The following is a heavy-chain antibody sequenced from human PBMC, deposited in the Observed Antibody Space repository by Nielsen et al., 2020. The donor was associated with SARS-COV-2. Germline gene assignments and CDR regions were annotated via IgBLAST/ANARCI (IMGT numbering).Heavy chain of an antibody. CDR1: GYTFTGYY. J-gene: IGHJ4*02. CDR2: INPNSGGT. Sequence: ASVKVSCKASGYTFTGYYMHWVRQAPGQGLEWMGWINPNSGGTNYAQKFQGWVTMTRDTSISTAYMELSRLRSDDTAVYYCVREAGFDDILTGYRSLDNWGQGTLVTVSS. V-gene: IGHV1-2*04. D-gene: IGHD3-9*01. CDR3: VREAGFDDILTGYRSLDN.